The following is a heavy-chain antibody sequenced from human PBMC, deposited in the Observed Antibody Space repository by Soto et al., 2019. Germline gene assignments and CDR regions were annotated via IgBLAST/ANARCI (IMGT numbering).Heavy chain of an antibody. CDR3: VREGGVDVVTPTRVVFDY. CDR1: GYTFTGNY. J-gene: IGHJ4*02. V-gene: IGHV1-2*02. Sequence: QVQLVQSGAEVKKPGASVKVSCKASGYTFTGNYIHWVRQAPGQGPEWMAWINPRSGGTDYAQKFQGPVTITRDTSIATAYLDLSRLTSDDTAMYYCVREGGVDVVTPTRVVFDYWGQGTLLTVSS. D-gene: IGHD2-21*02. CDR2: INPRSGGT.